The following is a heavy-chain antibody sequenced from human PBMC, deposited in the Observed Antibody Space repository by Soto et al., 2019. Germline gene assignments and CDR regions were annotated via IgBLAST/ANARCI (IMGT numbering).Heavy chain of an antibody. CDR2: FYYSGNT. CDR3: ARQTYHSYYGLDV. V-gene: IGHV4-39*01. Sequence: PSETLSLTCTVSGGSISSSRYSWAWIRQPPGKGLAWIGSFYYSGNTYYDPSLKSRVTISVDTSKNQFSLRLTSVTAADTGVYYCARQTYHSYYGLDVWGQGTTVTVSS. CDR1: GGSISSSRYS. J-gene: IGHJ6*02.